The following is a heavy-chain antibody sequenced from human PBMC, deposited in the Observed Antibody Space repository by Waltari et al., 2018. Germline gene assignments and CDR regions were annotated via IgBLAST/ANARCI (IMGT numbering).Heavy chain of an antibody. D-gene: IGHD3-3*01. CDR1: GFTFSSYA. CDR3: ARDWGITISTHFDY. J-gene: IGHJ4*02. Sequence: QVQLVESGGGVVQPGRSLRLSCAASGFTFSSYAMHWVRQAPGKGLEWVAVISYDGSNKYYADSVKGRFTISRDNSKNTLYLQMNSLRAEDTAVYYCARDWGITISTHFDYWGQGTLVTVSS. CDR2: ISYDGSNK. V-gene: IGHV3-30-3*01.